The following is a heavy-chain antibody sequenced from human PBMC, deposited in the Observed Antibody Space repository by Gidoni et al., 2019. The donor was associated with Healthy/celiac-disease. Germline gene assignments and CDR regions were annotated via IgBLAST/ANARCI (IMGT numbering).Heavy chain of an antibody. Sequence: QVQLVQSGAEVTKPGASVKVSCKASGYTFTSYYMHWVRQAPGQGLEWMGIINPSGGSTSYAQKFQGRVTMTRDTSTSTVYMELSSLRSEDTAVYYCARDGGDGYNYVFFDYWGQGTLVTVSS. CDR1: GYTFTSYY. V-gene: IGHV1-46*01. D-gene: IGHD5-12*01. CDR3: ARDGGDGYNYVFFDY. J-gene: IGHJ4*02. CDR2: INPSGGST.